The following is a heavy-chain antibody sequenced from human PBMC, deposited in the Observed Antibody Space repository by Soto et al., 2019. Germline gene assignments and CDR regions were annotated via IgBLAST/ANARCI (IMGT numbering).Heavy chain of an antibody. CDR1: GFIFSNYA. Sequence: PGGSLRLSCAASGFIFSNYAMIWLRQAPGKGLEWVSTISGGGENAYYADSVKGRFTISRDNSKNTLHLQMNSLRAEDTALFFWAKWGGMANDFWGPLDHGGQGTRVTVSS. CDR3: AKWGGMANDFWGPLDH. D-gene: IGHD2-8*02. J-gene: IGHJ4*02. CDR2: ISGGGENA. V-gene: IGHV3-23*01.